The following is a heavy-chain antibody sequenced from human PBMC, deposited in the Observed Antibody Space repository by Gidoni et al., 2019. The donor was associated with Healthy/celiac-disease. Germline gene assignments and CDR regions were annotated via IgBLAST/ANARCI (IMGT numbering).Heavy chain of an antibody. CDR1: GFTFSDYY. J-gene: IGHJ5*02. CDR2: ISSSSSYT. V-gene: IGHV3-11*05. Sequence: QVQLVESGGGLVKPGGSLRLACAASGFTFSDYYMSWIRQAPGKGLEWVSYISSSSSYTNYADSVKGRFTISRDNAKNSLYLQMNSLRAEDTAVYYCARDGASNWFDPWGQGTLVTVSS. D-gene: IGHD3-16*01. CDR3: ARDGASNWFDP.